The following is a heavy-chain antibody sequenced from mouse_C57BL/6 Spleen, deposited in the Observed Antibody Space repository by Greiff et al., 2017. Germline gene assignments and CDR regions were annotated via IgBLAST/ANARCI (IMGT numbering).Heavy chain of an antibody. J-gene: IGHJ3*01. CDR1: GYTFTSYW. CDR3: ARIPFTY. CDR2: IDPSDSYT. V-gene: IGHV1-50*01. Sequence: VQLQQPGAELVKPGASVKLSCKASGYTFTSYWMQWVKQRPGQGLEWIGEIDPSDSYTNYNQKFKGKATLTVDTSSSTAYMQLSSLTSEDSAVYYCARIPFTYWGQGTLVTVSA.